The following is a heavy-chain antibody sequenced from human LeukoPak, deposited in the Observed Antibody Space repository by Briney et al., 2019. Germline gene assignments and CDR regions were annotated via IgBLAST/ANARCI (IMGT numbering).Heavy chain of an antibody. D-gene: IGHD2-15*01. Sequence: GGSLRLSCAASGFTFSSYAMHWVRQAPGKGLEWVAFIRYDGSNKYYADSVKGRFTISRDNSKNTLYLQMNSLRAEDTAVYYCAVLVVAATRDPFDYWGQGTLVTVSS. CDR2: IRYDGSNK. CDR3: AVLVVAATRDPFDY. V-gene: IGHV3-30*02. J-gene: IGHJ4*02. CDR1: GFTFSSYA.